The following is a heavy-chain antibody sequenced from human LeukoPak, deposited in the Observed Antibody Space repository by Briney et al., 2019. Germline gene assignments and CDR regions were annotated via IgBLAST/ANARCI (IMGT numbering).Heavy chain of an antibody. CDR1: GFTFSDYY. CDR3: ARGARRAYYFDY. J-gene: IGHJ4*02. Sequence: GGSLRLSCTASGFTFSDYYMSWIRQTPGKGLEWLSYISTRDNTIQYADSVKGRFTISRDNANNSVFLQMNNLRAEDSAIYYCARGARRAYYFDYWGQGSLVTVSS. CDR2: ISTRDNTI. V-gene: IGHV3-11*01.